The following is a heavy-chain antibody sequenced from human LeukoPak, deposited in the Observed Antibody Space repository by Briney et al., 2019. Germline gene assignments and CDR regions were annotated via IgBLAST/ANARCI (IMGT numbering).Heavy chain of an antibody. V-gene: IGHV4-34*01. CDR1: GGSFSGYY. J-gene: IGHJ6*02. CDR3: ARSSSSWGYYYYGMDV. CDR2: INHSGST. D-gene: IGHD6-13*01. Sequence: SETLSLTCAVYGGSFSGYYWSWIRQPPGKGLEWIGEINHSGSTNYNPSLKSRVTISVDTSKNQFSLKLSSVTAADTAVYYCARSSSSWGYYYYGMDVWGQGTTVTVSS.